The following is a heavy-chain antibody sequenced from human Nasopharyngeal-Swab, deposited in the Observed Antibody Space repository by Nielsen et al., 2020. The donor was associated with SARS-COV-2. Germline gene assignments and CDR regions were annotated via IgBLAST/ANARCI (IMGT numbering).Heavy chain of an antibody. V-gene: IGHV4-59*01. J-gene: IGHJ6*02. Sequence: SETLSLTCTVSGGSISSYYWSWIRQPPGKGLEWIGYIYYSGSTNHNPSLKSRVTISVDTSKNQFSLKLSSVTAADTAVYYCASLLRSYCSGGSCYPNGMDVWGQGTTVTVSS. CDR3: ASLLRSYCSGGSCYPNGMDV. CDR1: GGSISSYY. D-gene: IGHD2-15*01. CDR2: IYYSGST.